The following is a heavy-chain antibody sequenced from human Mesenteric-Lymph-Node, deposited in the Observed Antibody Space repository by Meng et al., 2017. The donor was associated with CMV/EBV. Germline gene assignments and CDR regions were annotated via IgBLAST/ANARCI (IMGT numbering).Heavy chain of an antibody. CDR3: ARDGAAAGREGVTPLDY. CDR2: ISAYNGNT. Sequence: ASVKVSCKASGYTFTSYGISWVRQAPGQGLEWMGWISAYNGNTNYAQKLQGRVTMTRDTSTSTVYMELSSLRSEDTAVYYCARDGAAAGREGVTPLDYWGQGTLVTVSS. V-gene: IGHV1-18*01. J-gene: IGHJ4*02. D-gene: IGHD6-13*01. CDR1: GYTFTSYG.